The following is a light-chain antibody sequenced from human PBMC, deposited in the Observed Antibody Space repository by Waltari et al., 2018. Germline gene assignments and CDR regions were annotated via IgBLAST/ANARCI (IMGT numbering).Light chain of an antibody. CDR3: SSYTSSNTEV. CDR1: SSEVGGYDY. Sequence: QSALTQPASVSESPGQSITISCTGTSSEVGGYDYVPWYQQHPGKAPKLMIYDVTKRPSGVSNRFSGSKSGNTASLTISGLQAEDEADYYCSSYTSSNTEVFGGGTRLTVL. CDR2: DVT. J-gene: IGLJ2*01. V-gene: IGLV2-14*01.